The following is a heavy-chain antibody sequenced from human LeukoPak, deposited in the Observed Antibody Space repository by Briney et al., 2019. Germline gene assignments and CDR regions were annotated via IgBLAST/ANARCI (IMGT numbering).Heavy chain of an antibody. J-gene: IGHJ6*02. CDR1: GFTFSSYG. CDR3: ARYSPYYYYGMDV. Sequence: GGSLRLSCAASGFTFSSYGMHWVRQATRKRLEWVAFIRYDGSNKYYADSVKGRFTISRDNSKNTLYLQMNSLRAEDTAVYYCARYSPYYYYGMDVWGQGTTVTVSS. CDR2: IRYDGSNK. D-gene: IGHD2-15*01. V-gene: IGHV3-30*02.